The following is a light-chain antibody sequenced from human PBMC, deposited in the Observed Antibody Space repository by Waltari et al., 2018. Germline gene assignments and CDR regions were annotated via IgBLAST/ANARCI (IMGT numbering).Light chain of an antibody. CDR1: SNDVGGYNY. J-gene: IGLJ3*02. CDR2: DIN. Sequence: QSALTQPRSVSGSPGQSVIISCTGTSNDVGGYNYVSWYQQHPDKAPNLIIYDINKRPSGVPDRFSSSKSGNTASLTISGLQAEDEADYYCCSDVGSNTYWVFGGGTKLTVL. CDR3: CSDVGSNTYWV. V-gene: IGLV2-11*01.